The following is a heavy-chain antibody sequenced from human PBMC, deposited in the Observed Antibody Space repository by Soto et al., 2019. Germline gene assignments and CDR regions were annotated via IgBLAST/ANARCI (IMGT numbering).Heavy chain of an antibody. J-gene: IGHJ4*02. Sequence: GGSLRLSCAASGFTLNGYNMNWVRQAPGKGLEWISSISSRSDRYYADAVKDRFTISRDNAKNSLYLQMISLRIEDTALYYCARDDDRIWFGDFDFWGQGTLVTVSS. CDR2: ISSRSDR. CDR3: ARDDDRIWFGDFDF. CDR1: GFTLNGYN. D-gene: IGHD3-10*01. V-gene: IGHV3-21*01.